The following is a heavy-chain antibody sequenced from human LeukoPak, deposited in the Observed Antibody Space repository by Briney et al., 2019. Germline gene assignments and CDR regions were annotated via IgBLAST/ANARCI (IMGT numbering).Heavy chain of an antibody. V-gene: IGHV3-11*04. CDR3: ARANINWGSYYFDY. CDR2: ISSSGSTI. Sequence: GGSLRLSCAASGFTFSDYYMSWLRQAPGKGLEWVSYISSSGSTIYYADSVKGRFTISRDNAKNSLYLQMNSLRAEDTAVYYCARANINWGSYYFDYWGQGTLVTVSS. CDR1: GFTFSDYY. D-gene: IGHD7-27*01. J-gene: IGHJ4*02.